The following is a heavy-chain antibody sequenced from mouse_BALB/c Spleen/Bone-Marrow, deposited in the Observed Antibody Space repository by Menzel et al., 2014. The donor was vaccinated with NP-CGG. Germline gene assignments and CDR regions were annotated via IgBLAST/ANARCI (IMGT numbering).Heavy chain of an antibody. D-gene: IGHD2-4*01. CDR1: GFSLTSYG. CDR2: IWAGGST. Sequence: QVQLQQSGPGLVAPSQSLSITCTVSGFSLTSYGVHWVRQPPGKGLEWPGVIWAGGSTNYNSALMSRLSISKDNSKSQVFLKMNSLQTDDTAMYYCAREPSTMITTGFAYWGQGTLVTVSA. J-gene: IGHJ3*01. V-gene: IGHV2-9*02. CDR3: AREPSTMITTGFAY.